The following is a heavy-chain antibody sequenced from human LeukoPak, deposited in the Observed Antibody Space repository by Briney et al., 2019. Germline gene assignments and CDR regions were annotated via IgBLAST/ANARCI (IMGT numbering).Heavy chain of an antibody. CDR2: INYSGST. CDR3: SKCNSYGLVYM. J-gene: IGHJ3*01. V-gene: IGHV4-34*08. Sequence: SETLPLTCAGYRGIFSGYYWRWIRQPPGKGLEGIGEINYSGSTNHNPSLQSQVTIYLVQCRHQFSPELKSVTAEDTAVCYCSKCNSYGLVYMGGQGTSVTVSS. CDR1: RGIFSGYY. D-gene: IGHD3-16*02.